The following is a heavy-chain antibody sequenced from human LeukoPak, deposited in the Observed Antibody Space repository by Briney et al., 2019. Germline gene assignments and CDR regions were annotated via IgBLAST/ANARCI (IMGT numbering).Heavy chain of an antibody. CDR1: GGSISSYY. J-gene: IGHJ3*02. CDR3: ARSPYYYDSSGYQEHAFDI. Sequence: PETLSLTCTVSGGSISSYYWSWIQQPPGKGLEWIGYIYYSGSTNYNPSLKSRVTISVDTSKNQFSLKLSSVTAADTAVYYCARSPYYYDSSGYQEHAFDIWGQGTMVTVSS. CDR2: IYYSGST. V-gene: IGHV4-59*08. D-gene: IGHD3-22*01.